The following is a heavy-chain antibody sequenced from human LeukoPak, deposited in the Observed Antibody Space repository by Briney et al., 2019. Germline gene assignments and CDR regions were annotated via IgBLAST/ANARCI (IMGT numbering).Heavy chain of an antibody. J-gene: IGHJ6*03. CDR3: ARSGSGLLSGRYYYMDV. CDR2: INPNSGGT. Sequence: GASVKVSCKASGYTFTGYYMHWVRQAPGQGLEWMGWINPNSGGTNYAQKFQGRVTMTRDTSISTAYVELSRLRSDDTAVYYCARSGSGLLSGRYYYMDVWGKGTTVTVS. CDR1: GYTFTGYY. D-gene: IGHD2-15*01. V-gene: IGHV1-2*02.